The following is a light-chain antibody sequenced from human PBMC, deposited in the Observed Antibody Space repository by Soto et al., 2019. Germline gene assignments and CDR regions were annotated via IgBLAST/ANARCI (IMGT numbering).Light chain of an antibody. J-gene: IGKJ5*01. V-gene: IGKV3-20*01. CDR3: QQYGSSSIT. CDR1: QSVGSSY. Sequence: EIVLTQSPATMSVSPVSGATLSCRASQSVGSSYLAWYQQKPGQAPRLLIYGASSRATGIPDRFSGSGSGTDFTLTISRLEPEDFAVYYCQQYGSSSITFGQGTRLEIK. CDR2: GAS.